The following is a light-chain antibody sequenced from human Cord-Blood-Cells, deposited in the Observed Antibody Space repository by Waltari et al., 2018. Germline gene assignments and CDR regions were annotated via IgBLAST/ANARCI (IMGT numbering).Light chain of an antibody. CDR3: QQYGSSSWT. Sequence: VLSQSPGTLSLSPGERATLSCRASQSVSSSYLAWYQQKPGQAPRLLIYGASSRATGIPDRFSGSGSGTDFTLTISRLEPEDFAVYYCQQYGSSSWTFGQGTKVEIK. V-gene: IGKV3-20*01. J-gene: IGKJ1*01. CDR1: QSVSSSY. CDR2: GAS.